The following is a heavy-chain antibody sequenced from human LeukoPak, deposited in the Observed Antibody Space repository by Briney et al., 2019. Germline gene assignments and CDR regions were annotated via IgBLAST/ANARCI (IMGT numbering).Heavy chain of an antibody. D-gene: IGHD3-10*01. CDR2: ISYDGSNK. CDR3: ARKKLRLDAFDI. Sequence: GRSLRLSCAASGFTFSSYAMHWVRQAPGKGLEWVAVISYDGSNKYYADSVKGRLTISRDNSKNTLYLQMNSLRAEDTAVYYCARKKLRLDAFDIWGQGTMVTVSS. V-gene: IGHV3-30-3*01. J-gene: IGHJ3*02. CDR1: GFTFSSYA.